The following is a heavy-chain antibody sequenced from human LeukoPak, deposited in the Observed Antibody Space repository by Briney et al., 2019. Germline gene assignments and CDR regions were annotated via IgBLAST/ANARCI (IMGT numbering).Heavy chain of an antibody. Sequence: GGSLRLSCAASGITFSNSWMCWVRQAPGKGLEWVANIKEEGSEKYYVNSVKGRFTISRDNAKNSLYLQMNSVRAEDTAVYYCARGGGSGSYYKRELDYWGQGTLVTVSS. CDR1: GITFSNSW. J-gene: IGHJ4*02. CDR3: ARGGGSGSYYKRELDY. CDR2: IKEEGSEK. V-gene: IGHV3-7*01. D-gene: IGHD3-10*01.